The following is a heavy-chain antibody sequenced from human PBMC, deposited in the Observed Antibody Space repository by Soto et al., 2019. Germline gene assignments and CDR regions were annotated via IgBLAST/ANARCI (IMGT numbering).Heavy chain of an antibody. V-gene: IGHV3-11*01. CDR1: GFTFSDYY. J-gene: IGHJ3*02. CDR3: ARDSVFAMATEYDAFSI. D-gene: IGHD5-12*01. Sequence: QVQLVESGGGLVKPGGSLRLSCAASGFTFSDYYMSWIRQAPGKGLEWGSYISSSGSNIYYADSVRGRFTIYRDNAKNSLYLQMNSLRAEDTAVYYSARDSVFAMATEYDAFSIWGQGTMVTVSS. CDR2: ISSSGSNI.